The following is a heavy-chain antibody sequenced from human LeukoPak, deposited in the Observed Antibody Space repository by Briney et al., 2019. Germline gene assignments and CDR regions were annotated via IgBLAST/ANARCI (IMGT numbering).Heavy chain of an antibody. CDR3: AKGQRGSSYYYYGMDV. D-gene: IGHD2-15*01. CDR1: GFTFSSYG. J-gene: IGHJ6*02. CDR2: IRYDGSNK. Sequence: GGSLRLSCAASGFTFSSYGMHWVRQAPGKGLEWVAFIRYDGSNKYYADSVKGRFTISRDNSKNTPYLQMNSLRAEDTAVYYCAKGQRGSSYYYYGMDVWGQGTTVTVSS. V-gene: IGHV3-30*02.